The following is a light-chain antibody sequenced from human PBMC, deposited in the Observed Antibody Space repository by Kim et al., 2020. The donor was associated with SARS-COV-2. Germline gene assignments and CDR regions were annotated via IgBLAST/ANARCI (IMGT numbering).Light chain of an antibody. CDR1: QAVGSNY. V-gene: IGKV3-20*01. J-gene: IGKJ2*01. CDR3: QQYGSSPYT. Sequence: PPGKGVALSCRASQAVGSNYVAWYQQQPGRAPRLLIYGASNRATGIPDRFTGSGSGTDFILTIRRLEPEDFVVYYCQQYGSSPYTFGQGTKLEI. CDR2: GAS.